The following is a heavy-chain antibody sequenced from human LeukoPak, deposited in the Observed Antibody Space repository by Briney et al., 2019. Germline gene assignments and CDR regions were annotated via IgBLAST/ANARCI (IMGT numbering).Heavy chain of an antibody. V-gene: IGHV3-11*04. D-gene: IGHD4-17*01. CDR3: AKGPHGDNREGNYYMDV. Sequence: GGSLRLSCAASGFTFSDFYINWIRQAPGKGLEWVSYISRSGINISYADSVKGRFTISRDNAKSTLYLQMNSLRAEDTAAYFCAKGPHGDNREGNYYMDVWGKGATVTVSS. CDR2: ISRSGINI. CDR1: GFTFSDFY. J-gene: IGHJ6*03.